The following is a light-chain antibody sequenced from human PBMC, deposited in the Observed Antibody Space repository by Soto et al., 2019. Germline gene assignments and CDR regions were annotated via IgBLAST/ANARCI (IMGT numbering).Light chain of an antibody. CDR2: EVN. CDR3: SSYAGSNGVV. CDR1: SSDVGGFNY. Sequence: QSVLTQPPSASGSPGQSVTISCSGTSSDVGGFNYVSWYQQHPGRAPKVLIYEVNKRPSGVPDRFSGSKSGSTASLTVSGLQAEDEAEYYCSSYAGSNGVVFGGGTKVTVL. J-gene: IGLJ2*01. V-gene: IGLV2-8*01.